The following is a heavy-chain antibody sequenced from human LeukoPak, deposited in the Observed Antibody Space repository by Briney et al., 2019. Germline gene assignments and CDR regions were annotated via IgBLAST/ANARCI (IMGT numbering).Heavy chain of an antibody. CDR1: GFTFSSYA. CDR2: ISYDGSNK. J-gene: IGHJ4*02. Sequence: GGSLRLSCAASGFTFSSYAMHWVRQAPGKGLEWVAVISYDGSNKYYADSVKGRFTISRDNSKNTLYLQVNSLRAEDTAVYYCARSGTGDSDYWGQGTLVTVSS. CDR3: ARSGTGDSDY. V-gene: IGHV3-30-3*01. D-gene: IGHD1-1*01.